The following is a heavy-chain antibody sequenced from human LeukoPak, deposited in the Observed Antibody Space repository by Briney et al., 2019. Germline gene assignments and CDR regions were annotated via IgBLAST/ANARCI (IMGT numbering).Heavy chain of an antibody. V-gene: IGHV3-74*01. D-gene: IGHD3-22*01. J-gene: IGHJ4*02. Sequence: GGSLRLSCAASGFSLSSSWMHWVRQAPGKGLVWVSRISSDGSTTNYADSVKGRFTISRDNAKNTLYLQMSSLRAEDTAVYYCARRGYYGNYFDYWGQGTLVTVSS. CDR2: ISSDGSTT. CDR1: GFSLSSSW. CDR3: ARRGYYGNYFDY.